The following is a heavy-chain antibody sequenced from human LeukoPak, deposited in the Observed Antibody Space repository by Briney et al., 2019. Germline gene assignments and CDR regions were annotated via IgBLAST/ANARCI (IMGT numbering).Heavy chain of an antibody. J-gene: IGHJ4*02. Sequence: ASVTVSCKASDYDFTSVGITWVRQAPGQGLEWMGWISPYNGDTRYVQKLQGRVTMTIDASTSTAYMELRSLRFDDTAVYYCARAGSGSGWYFDYWGQGTLVTVSS. D-gene: IGHD6-19*01. CDR3: ARAGSGSGWYFDY. V-gene: IGHV1-18*01. CDR1: DYDFTSVG. CDR2: ISPYNGDT.